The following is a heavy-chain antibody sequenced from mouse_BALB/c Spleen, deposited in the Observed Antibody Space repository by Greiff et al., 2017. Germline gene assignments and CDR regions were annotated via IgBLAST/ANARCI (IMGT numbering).Heavy chain of an antibody. CDR3: AREGTTVVAPFAY. V-gene: IGHV1-80*01. D-gene: IGHD1-1*01. CDR1: GYAFSSYW. J-gene: IGHJ3*01. CDR2: IYPGDGDT. Sequence: LVESGAELVRPGSSVKISCKASGYAFSSYWMNWVKQRPGQGLEWIGQIYPGDGDTNYNGKFKGKATLTADKSSSTAYMQLSSLTSEDSAVYFCAREGTTVVAPFAYWGQGTLVTVSA.